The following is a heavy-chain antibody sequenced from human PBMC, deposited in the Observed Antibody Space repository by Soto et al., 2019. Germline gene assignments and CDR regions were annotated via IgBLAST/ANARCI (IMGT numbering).Heavy chain of an antibody. D-gene: IGHD2-2*01. CDR1: GFTFGNAW. J-gene: IGHJ6*03. CDR2: ISYDGSNK. CDR3: AKNPLVVPAAMRFDYYMDV. V-gene: IGHV3-30*18. Sequence: PGGSLRLSCVASGFTFGNAWINWVRQAPGRGLEWVAVISYDGSNKYYADSVKGRFTISRDNSKNTLYLQMNSLRAEDTAVYYCAKNPLVVPAAMRFDYYMDVWGKGTTVTVSS.